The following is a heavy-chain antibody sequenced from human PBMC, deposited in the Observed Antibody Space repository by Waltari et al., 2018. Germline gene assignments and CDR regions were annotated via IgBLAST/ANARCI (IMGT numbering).Heavy chain of an antibody. D-gene: IGHD6-13*01. CDR1: GGSISSHY. J-gene: IGHJ4*02. V-gene: IGHV4-59*11. CDR3: ARQQLVPLPFDY. CDR2: IYYSGST. Sequence: QVQLQESGPGLVKPSETLSLTCTVSGGSISSHYWSWIRQPPGKGLEWIGYIYYSGSTNYNPSLKSRVTISVDTSKNQFSLKLSSVTAADTAVYYRARQQLVPLPFDYWGQGTLVTVSS.